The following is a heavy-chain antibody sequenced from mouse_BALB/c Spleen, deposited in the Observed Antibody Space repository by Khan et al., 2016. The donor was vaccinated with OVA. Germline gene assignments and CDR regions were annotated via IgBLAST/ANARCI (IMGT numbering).Heavy chain of an antibody. CDR3: ARKNYYGYAVDY. V-gene: IGHV3-2*02. CDR2: ISYSGST. Sequence: EVQLQESGLGLVKPSQSLSLTCTVTGYSITTNYAWDWIRQFPGNKLEWMGYISYSGSTSYNPSLKSRISITRDTSKNQFFLQLNSVTTEDTATYYWARKNYYGYAVDYWGQGTSVTVSS. D-gene: IGHD1-1*01. J-gene: IGHJ4*01. CDR1: GYSITTNYA.